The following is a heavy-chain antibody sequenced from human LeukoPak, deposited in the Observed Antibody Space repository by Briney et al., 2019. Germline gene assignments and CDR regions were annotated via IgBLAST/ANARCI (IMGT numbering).Heavy chain of an antibody. V-gene: IGHV4-38-2*01. Sequence: SETLSLTCSVSGYSFTSGHYWGWIRQPPGKGLEWIANIYHTGSAHYNPSLKSRVTISVDTSKNQFSLKLNSVTAADTAVYYCARYCTSTTCILRGFDYWGQGTLVTVSS. D-gene: IGHD2-2*01. J-gene: IGHJ4*02. CDR2: IYHTGSA. CDR1: GYSFTSGHY. CDR3: ARYCTSTTCILRGFDY.